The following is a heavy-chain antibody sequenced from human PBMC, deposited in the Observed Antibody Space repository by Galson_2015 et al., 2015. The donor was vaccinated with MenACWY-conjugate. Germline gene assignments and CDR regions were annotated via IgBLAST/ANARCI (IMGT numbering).Heavy chain of an antibody. J-gene: IGHJ3*02. V-gene: IGHV1-69*01. D-gene: IGHD1-26*01. CDR3: ASRLSGSYYRGDAFDI. CDR2: IIPIFGTA. Sequence: VKVSCKASGGTFRSYAISWVRQAPGQGLEWMGGIIPIFGTANYAQKFQGRVTITADESTSTAYMELSSLRSEDTAVYYCASRLSGSYYRGDAFDIWGQGTMVTVSS. CDR1: GGTFRSYA.